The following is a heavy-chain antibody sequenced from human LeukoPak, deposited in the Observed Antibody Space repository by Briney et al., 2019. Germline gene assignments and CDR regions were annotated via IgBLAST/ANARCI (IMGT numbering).Heavy chain of an antibody. CDR3: ARVTAAGYFDY. CDR2: ISSGSSYI. CDR1: GFTFSSYS. V-gene: IGHV3-21*01. Sequence: GGSLRLSCAAPGFTFSSYSMNWVRQAPGKGLEWVSSISSGSSYIYYADSVKGRFTISRDNAKNSLYLQMNSLRAEDTAVYYCARVTAAGYFDYWGQGTLVTVSS. D-gene: IGHD6-13*01. J-gene: IGHJ4*02.